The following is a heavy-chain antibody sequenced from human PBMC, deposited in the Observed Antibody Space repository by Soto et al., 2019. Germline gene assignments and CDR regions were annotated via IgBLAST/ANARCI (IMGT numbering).Heavy chain of an antibody. J-gene: IGHJ4*02. CDR2: ISYDGSNT. Sequence: QVQLVESGGGVVQPGRSLRLSCAASRFTFSSYAMHWVRQAPGKGLEWVAVISYDGSNTHYADSVKGRFTISRDNSKNTLYLQMNSLRAEDTAVYYCAREKWGSDYWGQGTLVTVSS. D-gene: IGHD1-26*01. CDR1: RFTFSSYA. CDR3: AREKWGSDY. V-gene: IGHV3-30-3*01.